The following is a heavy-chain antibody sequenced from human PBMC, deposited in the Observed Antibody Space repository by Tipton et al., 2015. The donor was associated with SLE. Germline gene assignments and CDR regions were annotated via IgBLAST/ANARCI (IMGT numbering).Heavy chain of an antibody. D-gene: IGHD4-17*01. Sequence: LRLSCTVSGGSITSHYWTWIRQPPGKGLEWIGYIYYNGSTNCNPSLKSRVTISMDTSKNQFSLMLSSVTAADTAVYYCARGDDYGDFWYFDLWGRGTLVTVSS. V-gene: IGHV4-59*08. J-gene: IGHJ2*01. CDR3: ARGDDYGDFWYFDL. CDR2: IYYNGST. CDR1: GGSITSHY.